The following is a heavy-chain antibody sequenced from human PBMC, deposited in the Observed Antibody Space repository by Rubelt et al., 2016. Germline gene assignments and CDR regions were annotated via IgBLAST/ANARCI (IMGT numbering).Heavy chain of an antibody. CDR3: ARLTPVKYSGSYRSSRDAFDI. V-gene: IGHV4-34*01. D-gene: IGHD1-26*01. CDR1: GGSFSGYY. J-gene: IGHJ3*02. Sequence: QVQLQQWGAGLLKPSETLSLTCAVYGGSFSGYYWSWIRQPPGKGLEWIGEINHSGSTNYNPSLKSRVSISVDTSKNQFSLKLSSVTAADTAVYYCARLTPVKYSGSYRSSRDAFDIWGQGTMVTVSS. CDR2: INHSGST.